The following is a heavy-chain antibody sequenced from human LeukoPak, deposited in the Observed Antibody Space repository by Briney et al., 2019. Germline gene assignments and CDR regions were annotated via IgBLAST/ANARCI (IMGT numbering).Heavy chain of an antibody. J-gene: IGHJ4*02. Sequence: PGAPLRLSCAASGFTFSSYAMSWVRQAPGKGLEWVSTISGSGGSTFYADSVKGRFTISRDNSKNTLYLQMNSLRAEDTAVYYCAKGYCSGGSCCLDYWGQGTLVTVSS. V-gene: IGHV3-23*01. D-gene: IGHD2-15*01. CDR3: AKGYCSGGSCCLDY. CDR2: ISGSGGST. CDR1: GFTFSSYA.